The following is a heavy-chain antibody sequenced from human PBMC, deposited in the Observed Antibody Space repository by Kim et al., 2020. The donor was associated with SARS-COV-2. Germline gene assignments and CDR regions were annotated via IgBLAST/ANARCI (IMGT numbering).Heavy chain of an antibody. D-gene: IGHD2-2*01. Sequence: KANPGKGRFTCSRNNSKTTRYLQMNSLRAEDTAVYYCAREDIVVVPAIAYWGQGTLVTVSS. CDR3: AREDIVVVPAIAY. V-gene: IGHV3-30*07. J-gene: IGHJ4*02.